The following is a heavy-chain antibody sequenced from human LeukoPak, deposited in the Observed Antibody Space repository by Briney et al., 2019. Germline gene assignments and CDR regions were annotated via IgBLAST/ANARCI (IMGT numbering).Heavy chain of an antibody. D-gene: IGHD3-22*01. J-gene: IGHJ3*02. CDR1: GGSFSGYY. CDR3: ARVDYYDSSGYYGNAFDI. CDR2: INHSGST. V-gene: IGHV4-34*01. Sequence: SETLSLTCAVYGGSFSGYYWCWIRQPPGKGLEWIGEINHSGSTNYNPSLKSRVTISVDTSKNQFSLKLSSVTAADTAVYYCARVDYYDSSGYYGNAFDIWGQGTMVTVSS.